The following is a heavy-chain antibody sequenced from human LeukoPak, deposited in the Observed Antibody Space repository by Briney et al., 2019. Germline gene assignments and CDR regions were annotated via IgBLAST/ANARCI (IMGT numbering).Heavy chain of an antibody. V-gene: IGHV1-69*01. D-gene: IGHD6-6*01. Sequence: SVKVSCKASGGTFSSYAISWVRQAPGQGLEWMGGIIPIFGTASYAQKFQGRVTITADESTSTVYMELSSLRSEDTAVYYCASRIARSRSSSGRPFDYWGQGTLVTVSS. CDR1: GGTFSSYA. J-gene: IGHJ4*02. CDR2: IIPIFGTA. CDR3: ASRIARSRSSSGRPFDY.